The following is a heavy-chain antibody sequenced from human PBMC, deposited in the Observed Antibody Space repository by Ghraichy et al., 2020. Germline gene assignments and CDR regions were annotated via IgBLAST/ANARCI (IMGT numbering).Heavy chain of an antibody. D-gene: IGHD2-15*01. V-gene: IGHV3-21*01. CDR2: ISSSSNYI. CDR1: GFTFSSYS. CDR3: ARDLTLDCSGGSCYSEDWFDP. Sequence: GGSLRLSCAASGFTFSSYSMNWVRQAPGKGLEWVSSISSSSNYIYYADSVKGRVTISRDNAKNSLYLQMNRLRAEDTAVYYCARDLTLDCSGGSCYSEDWFDPWGQGILVTVSS. J-gene: IGHJ5*02.